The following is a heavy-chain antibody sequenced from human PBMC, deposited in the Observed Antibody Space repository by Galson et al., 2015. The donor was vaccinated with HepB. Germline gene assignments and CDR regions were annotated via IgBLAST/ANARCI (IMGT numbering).Heavy chain of an antibody. CDR3: AKDQNVVIPAALRGYYYYGMDV. Sequence: SLRLSCAASGFTFSSYGMHWVRQAPGKGLEWVAVIWYDGSNKYYADSVKGRSTISRDNSKNTLYLQMNSLRAEDTAVYYCAKDQNVVIPAALRGYYYYGMDVWGQGTTVTVSS. D-gene: IGHD2-2*01. CDR2: IWYDGSNK. V-gene: IGHV3-33*03. J-gene: IGHJ6*02. CDR1: GFTFSSYG.